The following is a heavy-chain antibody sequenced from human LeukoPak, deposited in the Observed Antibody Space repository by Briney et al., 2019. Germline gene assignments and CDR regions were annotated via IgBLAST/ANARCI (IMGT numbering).Heavy chain of an antibody. CDR3: ASAFYDILTGYPYDAFDT. CDR2: IYTGGGS. CDR1: GFTVSSNF. D-gene: IGHD3-9*01. J-gene: IGHJ3*02. Sequence: GGSLRLSCAASGFTVSSNFMNWVRQAPGKGLEWVSVIYTGGGSDYADSVKGRFTVSRDNSKNTLFLQMNSLRAEDTAVYYCASAFYDILTGYPYDAFDTWGQGTMVTVSS. V-gene: IGHV3-66*02.